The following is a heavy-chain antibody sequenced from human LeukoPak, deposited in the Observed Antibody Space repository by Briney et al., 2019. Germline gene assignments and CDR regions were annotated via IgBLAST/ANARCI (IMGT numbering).Heavy chain of an antibody. CDR1: DGSISNYY. Sequence: SETLSLTCIVSDGSISNYYWSWIRQPPGKGLEWIGYVYYSGSTNKNPSLKSRLTISVDTSRNQFSLKLSSVTAADTAVYYCASQIDSSGYYADYWGQGTLVTVSS. V-gene: IGHV4-59*01. CDR2: VYYSGST. CDR3: ASQIDSSGYYADY. J-gene: IGHJ4*02. D-gene: IGHD3-22*01.